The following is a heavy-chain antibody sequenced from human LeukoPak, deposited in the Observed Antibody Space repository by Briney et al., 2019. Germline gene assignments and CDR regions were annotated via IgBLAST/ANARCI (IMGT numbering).Heavy chain of an antibody. CDR2: IYSGGST. Sequence: GGSLRLSCAASGFTFSSNYMSWVRQAPGKGLEWVSVIYSGGSTQYADSVKGRFTISRDNSKKTLYLQMDSLRAEDTAVYYCARSHSSSWLYYFEYWGQGTLVTVSS. CDR3: ARSHSSSWLYYFEY. V-gene: IGHV3-66*01. CDR1: GFTFSSNY. J-gene: IGHJ4*02. D-gene: IGHD6-13*01.